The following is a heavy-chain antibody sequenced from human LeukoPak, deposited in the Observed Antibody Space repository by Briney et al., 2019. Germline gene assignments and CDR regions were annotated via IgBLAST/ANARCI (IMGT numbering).Heavy chain of an antibody. CDR1: GFTFSSYW. V-gene: IGHV3-74*01. Sequence: GGSLRLSCAASGFTFSSYWMHWVRQVPGKGLVWVSRINSDGSSTSYADSVKGRFTISRDNAKNTLYLQMNSLRAEDTAVYYCARVQAYYYDSSGYYAEGGGAFDIWGQGTMVTVSS. J-gene: IGHJ3*02. CDR2: INSDGSST. D-gene: IGHD3-22*01. CDR3: ARVQAYYYDSSGYYAEGGGAFDI.